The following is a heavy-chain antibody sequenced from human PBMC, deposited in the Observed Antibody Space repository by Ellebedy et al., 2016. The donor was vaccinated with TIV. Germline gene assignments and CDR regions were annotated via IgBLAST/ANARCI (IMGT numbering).Heavy chain of an antibody. CDR2: ISASGGST. D-gene: IGHD2-15*01. J-gene: IGHJ4*02. CDR1: GFTFSSYA. V-gene: IGHV3-23*01. Sequence: PGGSLRLSCAASGFTFSSYAMSWVRQAPGKGLEWVSPISASGGSTYYVDSVKGRFTISRDNSKNTLYLQMNSLRAEDTAVYYCSKAAVGYCSGGSCYFDYWGQGTLVTVSS. CDR3: SKAAVGYCSGGSCYFDY.